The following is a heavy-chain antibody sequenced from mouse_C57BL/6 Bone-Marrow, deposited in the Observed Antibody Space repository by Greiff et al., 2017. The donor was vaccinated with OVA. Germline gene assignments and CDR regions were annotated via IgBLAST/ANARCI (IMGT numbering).Heavy chain of an antibody. V-gene: IGHV1-18*01. CDR2: INPNNGGT. Sequence: VQLQQSGPELVKPGASVKIPCKASGYTFTDYNMDWVKQSHGKSLEWIGDINPNNGGTNYNQKFKDKATLTVDKSSSTAYMQLSSLTSENSAVYYCARRDYYGSGYGRYFDVWGTGTTVTVSS. D-gene: IGHD1-1*01. J-gene: IGHJ1*03. CDR1: GYTFTDYN. CDR3: ARRDYYGSGYGRYFDV.